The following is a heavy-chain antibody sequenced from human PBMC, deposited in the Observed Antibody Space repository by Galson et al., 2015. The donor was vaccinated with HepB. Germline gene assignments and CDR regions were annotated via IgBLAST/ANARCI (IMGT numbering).Heavy chain of an antibody. J-gene: IGHJ4*02. D-gene: IGHD6-19*01. Sequence: SLRLSCAASGFTFDDYAMHWVRQAPGKGLEWVSGISWNSGSIGYADSVKGRFTISRDNAKNSLYLQMNSLRAEDTALYYCHSSGWYRPRYWGQGTLVTVSS. CDR3: HSSGWYRPRY. CDR2: ISWNSGSI. CDR1: GFTFDDYA. V-gene: IGHV3-9*01.